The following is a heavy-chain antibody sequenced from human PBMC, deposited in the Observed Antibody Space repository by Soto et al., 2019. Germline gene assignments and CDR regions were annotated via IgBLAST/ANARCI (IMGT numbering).Heavy chain of an antibody. D-gene: IGHD2-15*01. CDR2: ISDSGVT. V-gene: IGHV4-59*01. J-gene: IGHJ3*02. CDR3: ARGAGDFSGQDSFDI. Sequence: QVQLQESGPRLVKSSETLSLVCSVSGDSIIRSFWGWIRQSPGKGLEYIGYISDSGVTDYDPSLTSRVTISVDTSKNQFPLKLKSVTAADTAMYYCARGAGDFSGQDSFDIWGQGTMVTVSS. CDR1: GDSIIRSF.